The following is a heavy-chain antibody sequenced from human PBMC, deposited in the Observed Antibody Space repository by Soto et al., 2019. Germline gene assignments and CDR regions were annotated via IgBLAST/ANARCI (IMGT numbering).Heavy chain of an antibody. J-gene: IGHJ5*02. CDR2: IIPIFGTA. V-gene: IGHV1-69*13. CDR1: GGTFSSYA. CDR3: ARGLVAYCSGGSCYRYNWFDP. D-gene: IGHD2-15*01. Sequence: SVKVSCKASGGTFSSYAISWVRQAPGQGLEWMGGIIPIFGTANYAQKFQGRVTITADESTSTAYMELSSLRSEDTAVYYCARGLVAYCSGGSCYRYNWFDPWGQGTLVTVSS.